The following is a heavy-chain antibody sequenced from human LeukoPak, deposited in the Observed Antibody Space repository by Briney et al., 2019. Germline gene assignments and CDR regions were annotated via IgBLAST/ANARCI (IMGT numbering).Heavy chain of an antibody. D-gene: IGHD1-26*01. J-gene: IGHJ4*02. CDR3: ARPKARIVGATTPFDY. V-gene: IGHV1-69*13. CDR2: IIPIFGTA. Sequence: SVKVSCKASGGTFSSYAISWVRQAPGQGLEWMGGIIPIFGTANYAQKFQGRVTITADESTSTAYMELSSLRSEDTAVYYCARPKARIVGATTPFDYWGQGTLVTVSS. CDR1: GGTFSSYA.